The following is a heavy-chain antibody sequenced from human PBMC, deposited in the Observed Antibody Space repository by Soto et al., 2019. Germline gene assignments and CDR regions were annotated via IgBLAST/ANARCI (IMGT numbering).Heavy chain of an antibody. CDR2: INAGNGNT. Sequence: ASVKVSCKASGYTFTSYAMHWVRQAPGQRLEWMGWINAGNGNTKYSQKFQGRVTITRDTSASTAYMELSSLRSEDTAVYYCARDDTPPVGGYCSSTSCPNYGMDVWGQGTTVTVSS. V-gene: IGHV1-3*01. CDR1: GYTFTSYA. J-gene: IGHJ6*02. D-gene: IGHD2-2*03. CDR3: ARDDTPPVGGYCSSTSCPNYGMDV.